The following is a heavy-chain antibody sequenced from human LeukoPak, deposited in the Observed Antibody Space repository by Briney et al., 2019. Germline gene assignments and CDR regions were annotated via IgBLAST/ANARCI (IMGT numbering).Heavy chain of an antibody. Sequence: KSGGSLRLSCAASGFTFSSYSMNWVRQAPGKGLEWVSSISSSSSYIYYADSVKGRFTISRDNSKNTLYLQMNSLRAEDTAVYYCAKDLVGSSVMVVVNYYFDYWGQGTLVTVSS. CDR2: ISSSSSYI. J-gene: IGHJ4*02. D-gene: IGHD3-22*01. CDR3: AKDLVGSSVMVVVNYYFDY. V-gene: IGHV3-21*04. CDR1: GFTFSSYS.